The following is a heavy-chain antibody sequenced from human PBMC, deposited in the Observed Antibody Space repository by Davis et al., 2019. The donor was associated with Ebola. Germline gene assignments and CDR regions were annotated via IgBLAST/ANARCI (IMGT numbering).Heavy chain of an antibody. V-gene: IGHV5-51*01. D-gene: IGHD3-22*01. CDR2: IYSGDSDT. Sequence: GESLKISCKGSGDRRTSEGISWVRQLPGKGPEWMGIIYSGDSDTRYSPSFEGQVTISVDRSISTAYLQWSRLKASDTAMYYCAKQESLYGSSDYWGQGTLVTVSS. CDR3: AKQESLYGSSDY. CDR1: GDRRTSEG. J-gene: IGHJ4*02.